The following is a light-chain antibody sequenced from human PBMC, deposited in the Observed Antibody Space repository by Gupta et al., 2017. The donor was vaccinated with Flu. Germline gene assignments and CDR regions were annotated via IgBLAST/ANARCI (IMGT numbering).Light chain of an antibody. J-gene: IGKJ4*01. CDR2: EVS. CDR3: MQSIQLPLS. Sequence: AMTQTPPSLSGTPGQQASFSGKSSQSLLHSLVSTDLYWYLQKPGQPPQLLIYEVSIRFSGAPVRFSGSGSGTDFTLTISRVETEDFGIYHCMQSIQLPLSFGRGTKLEIK. V-gene: IGKV2D-29*01. CDR1: QSLLHSLVSTD.